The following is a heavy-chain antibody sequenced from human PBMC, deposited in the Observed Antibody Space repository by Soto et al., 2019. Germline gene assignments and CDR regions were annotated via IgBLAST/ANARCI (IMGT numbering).Heavy chain of an antibody. V-gene: IGHV4-34*01. Sequence: TSETLSLTCAVYGGSFSGYYWTWIRQPPGKGLEWIGYIYYSGSTYYNPSLKSRVTISVDTSKNQFSLKLSSVTAADTAVYYCARTPDIWGQGEMVTVSS. J-gene: IGHJ3*02. CDR1: GGSFSGYY. CDR2: IYYSGST. CDR3: ARTPDI.